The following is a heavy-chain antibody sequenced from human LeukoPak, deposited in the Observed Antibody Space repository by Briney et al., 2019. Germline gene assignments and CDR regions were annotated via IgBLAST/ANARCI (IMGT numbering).Heavy chain of an antibody. Sequence: GGSLRLSCAASGFTFSSYAMHWVRQAPGKGLEWVAVISYDGSNKYYADSVKGRFTISRDNSKNTLYLQMNSLRAEDTAVYYCARSFSYSAAGPYGMDVWGQGTTVTVSS. J-gene: IGHJ6*02. CDR2: ISYDGSNK. CDR3: ARSFSYSAAGPYGMDV. CDR1: GFTFSSYA. V-gene: IGHV3-30-3*01. D-gene: IGHD6-13*01.